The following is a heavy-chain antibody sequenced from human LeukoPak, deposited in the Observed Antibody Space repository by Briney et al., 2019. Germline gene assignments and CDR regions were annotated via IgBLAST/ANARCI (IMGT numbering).Heavy chain of an antibody. D-gene: IGHD5-18*01. Sequence: ASVTVSCKASGYAFSNYGITWVRQAPGQGLEWMGWISANTGNTNYAQKFQGRVTTTTDTSTNTAYMELRSLTSDDSAVYYCARLGYSYGQYYFDYWGQGTLVTVSS. V-gene: IGHV1-18*01. CDR3: ARLGYSYGQYYFDY. J-gene: IGHJ4*02. CDR2: ISANTGNT. CDR1: GYAFSNYG.